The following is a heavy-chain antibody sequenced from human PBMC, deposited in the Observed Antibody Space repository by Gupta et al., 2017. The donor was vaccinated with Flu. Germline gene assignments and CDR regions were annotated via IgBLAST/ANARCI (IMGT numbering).Heavy chain of an antibody. CDR2: ISGSGGST. CDR3: AKVRRYYYGSGSPPFCCRFDP. J-gene: IGHJ5*02. CDR1: GFTFSSYA. Sequence: EVQLLESGGGLVQPGGSLSLSCAASGFTFSSYAMSWVRQAPGKGLEWVSAISGSGGSTYYADSVKGRFTISRDNSKNTLYLQMNSLRAEDTAVYYCAKVRRYYYGSGSPPFCCRFDPWGQGTLVTVSS. D-gene: IGHD3-10*01. V-gene: IGHV3-23*01.